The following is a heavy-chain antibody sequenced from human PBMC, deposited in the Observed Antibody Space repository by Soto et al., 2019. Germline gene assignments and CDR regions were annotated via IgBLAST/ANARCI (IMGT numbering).Heavy chain of an antibody. J-gene: IGHJ6*02. Sequence: SETLSLTCSVSGGSISSGSYYCSWIRQPPGKGLEWIGNIYYSGNTYYNPSLKSRLIISIDTSKNQFSLNVGSVTAADTAVYYCASSSLYGMDVRGQWTTVTVSS. CDR3: ASSSLYGMDV. CDR2: IYYSGNT. CDR1: GGSISSGSYY. V-gene: IGHV4-30-4*01.